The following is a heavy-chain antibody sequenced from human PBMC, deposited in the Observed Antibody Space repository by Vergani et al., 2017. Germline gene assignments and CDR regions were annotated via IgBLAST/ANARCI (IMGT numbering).Heavy chain of an antibody. CDR2: IKYDGSKK. CDR1: GFTFSNHW. CDR3: ARSPHGYTYGGYISQFDP. Sequence: EVQLVASGGGLVQRGGSLRLSCEVSGFTFSNHWMTWVRQAPGKGLEWVANIKYDGSKKNYVDSVKGRFTISRDNAKNSLYLQMNNLRVEDTAVYFCARSPHGYTYGGYISQFDPWGQGTLVTVSS. D-gene: IGHD5-18*01. V-gene: IGHV3-7*01. J-gene: IGHJ5*02.